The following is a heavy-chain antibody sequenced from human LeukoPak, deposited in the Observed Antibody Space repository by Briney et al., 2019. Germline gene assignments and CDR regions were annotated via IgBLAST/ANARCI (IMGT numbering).Heavy chain of an antibody. V-gene: IGHV3-23*01. CDR2: ISGRGGST. CDR3: AKDLRIDPDATDY. Sequence: GGSLRLSCAASGFTFSSYAMSWVRQAPGKGLVWVSAISGRGGSTYYADSVKGRVTISRDNSKNTLYLQMNSLRGEDTAVYYCAKDLRIDPDATDYWAREPWSPSPQ. CDR1: GFTFSSYA. D-gene: IGHD2-15*01. J-gene: IGHJ4*02.